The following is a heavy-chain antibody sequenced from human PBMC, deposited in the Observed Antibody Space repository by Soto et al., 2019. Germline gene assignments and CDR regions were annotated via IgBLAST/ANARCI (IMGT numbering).Heavy chain of an antibody. CDR1: GYTFTSYG. V-gene: IGHV1-18*01. CDR2: INPNNGNT. J-gene: IGHJ4*02. D-gene: IGHD1-26*01. CDR3: ERPDGSYGPFDD. Sequence: QVQLVQSGAEVKKPGASVKVSCKASGYTFTSYGLTWVRQAPGQGLEWMGYINPNNGNTNYAQKLQGRVTMTTDTSTSTAYMELRSLRFDDTAVYYCERPDGSYGPFDDWGQGTLVTVSS.